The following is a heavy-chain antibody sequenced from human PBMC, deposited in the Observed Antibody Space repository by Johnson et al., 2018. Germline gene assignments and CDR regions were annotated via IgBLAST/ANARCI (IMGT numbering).Heavy chain of an antibody. Sequence: LQWVSSISGRGGTTEYADSVEGRFTISRDNVKNSVSLQMNSLGAEDTAVYYCARDDKWAFDSWGQGTMVTVSS. CDR2: ISGRGGTT. CDR3: ARDDKWAFDS. V-gene: IGHV3-48*01. J-gene: IGHJ3*02. D-gene: IGHD1-26*01.